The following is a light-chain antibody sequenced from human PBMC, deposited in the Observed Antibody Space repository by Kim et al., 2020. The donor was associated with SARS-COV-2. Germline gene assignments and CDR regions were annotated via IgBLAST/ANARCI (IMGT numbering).Light chain of an antibody. V-gene: IGLV4-69*01. CDR1: SGHNSYA. Sequence: PVLTQSPSASASLGASVKLTCTLSSGHNSYAIAWHQQQPEKGPRYLMKLNSDGSHSKGDGIPDRFSGSSSGAERYLTISSLQSEDEADYYCQTWGTGTVVFGGGTQLTVL. CDR2: LNSDGSH. CDR3: QTWGTGTVV. J-gene: IGLJ2*01.